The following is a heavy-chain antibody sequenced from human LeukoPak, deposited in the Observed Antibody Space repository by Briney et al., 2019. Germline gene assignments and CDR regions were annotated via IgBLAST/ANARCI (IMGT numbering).Heavy chain of an antibody. Sequence: QPGGSLRLSCAASGFTFSSYAMTWVRQAPGKGLGWVSVISGSGGSTYYADSVKGRFTVSRDNSKNTLYLQMSRLRAEDTAVYYCAEGSPLGYCSGGSCYPRYWGQGTLVTVSS. CDR1: GFTFSSYA. J-gene: IGHJ4*02. CDR3: AEGSPLGYCSGGSCYPRY. CDR2: ISGSGGST. V-gene: IGHV3-23*01. D-gene: IGHD2-15*01.